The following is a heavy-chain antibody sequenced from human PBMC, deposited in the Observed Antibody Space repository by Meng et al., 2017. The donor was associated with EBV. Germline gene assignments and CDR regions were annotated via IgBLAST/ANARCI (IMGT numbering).Heavy chain of an antibody. V-gene: IGHV1-18*01. J-gene: IGHJ4*02. CDR3: ARGLDYFDY. Sequence: QFKLCHYGTERKKPGASVKVSCKASGYTFTSYGISWVRQAPGQGLEWMGWISAYNGNTNYAQKLQGRVTMTTDTSTSTAYMELRGLRSDDTAVYYCARGLDYFDYWGQGTLVTVSS. CDR1: GYTFTSYG. CDR2: ISAYNGNT.